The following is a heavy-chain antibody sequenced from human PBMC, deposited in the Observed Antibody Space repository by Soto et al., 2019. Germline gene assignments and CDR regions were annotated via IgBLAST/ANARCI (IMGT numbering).Heavy chain of an antibody. D-gene: IGHD2-2*01. V-gene: IGHV1-69*02. J-gene: IGHJ5*02. CDR2: IIPILGIA. CDR3: AIIPGNVVVPAAIFRNWFDP. CDR1: GGTFSSYT. Sequence: SVKVSCKASGGTFSSYTISWVRQAPGQGLEWMGRIIPILGIANYAQKFQGRVTINADKSTSTAYMELSSLRSEDTAVYYCAIIPGNVVVPAAIFRNWFDPWGQGTLVTVSS.